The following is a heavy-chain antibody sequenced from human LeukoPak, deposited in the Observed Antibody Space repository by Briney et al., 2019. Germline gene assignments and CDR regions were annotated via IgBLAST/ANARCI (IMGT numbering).Heavy chain of an antibody. V-gene: IGHV3-7*01. J-gene: IGHJ4*02. Sequence: PGGSLRLSCAASGFTFSSYWMSWVRQAPGKGLEWVANIKQDGSEKYYVDSVEGRFTISRDNAKNSLYLQMNSLRAEDTAVYYCARESVASKFDYWGQGTLVTVSS. CDR2: IKQDGSEK. CDR1: GFTFSSYW. CDR3: ARESVASKFDY. D-gene: IGHD5-12*01.